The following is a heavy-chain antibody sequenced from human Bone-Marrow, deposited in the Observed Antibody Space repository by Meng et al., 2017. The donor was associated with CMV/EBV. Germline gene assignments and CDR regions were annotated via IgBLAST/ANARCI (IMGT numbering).Heavy chain of an antibody. CDR3: ARDRGYSYGYRAFDI. CDR1: GFTFSSYE. V-gene: IGHV3-48*03. J-gene: IGHJ3*02. CDR2: ISSSGSTI. D-gene: IGHD5-18*01. Sequence: GESLKISCAASGFTFSSYEMNWVRQAPGKGLEWVSYISSSGSTIYYADSVKGRFTISRDNAKNSLYLQMNSLRAEDTAVYHCARDRGYSYGYRAFDIWGQGTMVTVSS.